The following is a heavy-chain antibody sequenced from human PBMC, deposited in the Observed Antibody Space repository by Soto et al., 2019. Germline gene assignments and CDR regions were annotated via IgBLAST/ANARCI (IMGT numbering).Heavy chain of an antibody. CDR1: GFTVSSNY. CDR2: IYSGGST. D-gene: IGHD1-26*01. CDR3: ARVQVGATTGGFDY. V-gene: IGHV3-66*01. Sequence: GGSLRLYCAASGFTVSSNYMSWVRQAPGKGLEWVSVIYSGGSTYYADSVKGGFTISRHNSKNTLYLQMNSLRAEVTAVYYCARVQVGATTGGFDYWGQGTLVTVSS. J-gene: IGHJ4*02.